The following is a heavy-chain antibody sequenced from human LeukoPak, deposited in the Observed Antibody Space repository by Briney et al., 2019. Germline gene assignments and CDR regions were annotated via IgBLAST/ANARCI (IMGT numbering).Heavy chain of an antibody. CDR3: ARDPIYYYYYMDV. CDR1: GYTFTSYY. Sequence: GASVKVSCKASGYTFTSYYMHWVRQAPGQGLEWMGWINPNSGGTNYAQKFQGRVTMTRDTSISTAYMELSRLRSDDTAVYYCARDPIYYYYYMDVWGKGTTVTVSS. J-gene: IGHJ6*03. CDR2: INPNSGGT. D-gene: IGHD2-2*02. V-gene: IGHV1-2*02.